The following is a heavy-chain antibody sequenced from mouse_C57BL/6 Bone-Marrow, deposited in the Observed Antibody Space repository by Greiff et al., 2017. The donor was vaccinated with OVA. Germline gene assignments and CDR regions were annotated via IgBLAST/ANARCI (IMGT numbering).Heavy chain of an antibody. V-gene: IGHV1-15*01. J-gene: IGHJ4*01. CDR2: IDPETGGT. CDR3: TRGYSNYYAMDY. Sequence: VQLQQSGAELVRPGASVTLSCKASGYTFTDYEMHWVKQTPVHGLEWIGAIDPETGGTAYNQKFKGKAILTADKSSSTAYMELRSLTSEDSAVDYVTRGYSNYYAMDYWGQGTAVTVSS. CDR1: GYTFTDYE. D-gene: IGHD2-5*01.